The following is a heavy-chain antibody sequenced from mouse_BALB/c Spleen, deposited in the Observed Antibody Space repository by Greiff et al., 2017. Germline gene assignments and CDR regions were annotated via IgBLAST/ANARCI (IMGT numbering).Heavy chain of an antibody. CDR3: AREAHYYGTFDY. CDR2: ISYDGSN. CDR1: GYSITSGYY. J-gene: IGHJ2*01. D-gene: IGHD1-1*01. Sequence: EVKLVESGPGLVKPSQSLSLTCSVTGYSITSGYYWNWIRQFPGNKLEWMGYISYDGSNNYNPSLKNRISITRDTSKNQFFLKLNSVTTEDTATYYCAREAHYYGTFDYWGQGTTLTVSS. V-gene: IGHV3-6*02.